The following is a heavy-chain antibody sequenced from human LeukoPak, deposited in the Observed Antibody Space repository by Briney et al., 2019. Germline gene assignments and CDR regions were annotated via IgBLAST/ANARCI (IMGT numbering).Heavy chain of an antibody. D-gene: IGHD4-11*01. CDR1: GFTVHNNY. V-gene: IGHV3-66*01. J-gene: IGHJ3*02. CDR2: IFSGGST. Sequence: PGGSLRLSCAASGFTVHNNYMNWVRQAPGKGLEWVSVIFSGGSTYYADSVKGRFTISRDNSKNTLYLQMNSLRAEGTAMYYCVRDHREVTTVFEIWGQGTMVTVSS. CDR3: VRDHREVTTVFEI.